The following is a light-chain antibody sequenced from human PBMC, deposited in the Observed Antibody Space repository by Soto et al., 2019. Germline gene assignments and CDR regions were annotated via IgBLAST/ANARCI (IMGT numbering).Light chain of an antibody. Sequence: EIVMTQSPATLSVSPGERATLSCRASQSVSSNLAWYQQKPGQAPRLLIYGASTRATGIPARFSGSGSGTEFTLTTSSPQSEDCAVYYCQQYYNWPGTFGQGTKVDIK. CDR2: GAS. CDR1: QSVSSN. J-gene: IGKJ1*01. CDR3: QQYYNWPGT. V-gene: IGKV3-15*01.